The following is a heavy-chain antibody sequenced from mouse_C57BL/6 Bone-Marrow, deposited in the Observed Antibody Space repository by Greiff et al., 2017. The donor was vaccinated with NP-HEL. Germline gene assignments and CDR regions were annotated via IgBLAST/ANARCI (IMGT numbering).Heavy chain of an antibody. CDR3: GIGYGNDGNAMDY. CDR1: GYTFTDHI. V-gene: IGHV1-11*01. D-gene: IGHD2-2*01. CDR2: IYPVSGET. Sequence: VQLQQSGAELASPGASVTLSCKASGYTFTDHIMNWVKKRPGQGLEWIGRIYPVSGETNYNQKFMGKATFSVDRSSSTMYMVLNSLTSEDPAVYYFGIGYGNDGNAMDYWGQGTSVTGSS. J-gene: IGHJ4*01.